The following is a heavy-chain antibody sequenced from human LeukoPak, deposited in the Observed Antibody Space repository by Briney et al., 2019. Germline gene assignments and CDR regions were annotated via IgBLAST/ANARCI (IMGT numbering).Heavy chain of an antibody. J-gene: IGHJ4*02. V-gene: IGHV3-23*01. D-gene: IGHD6-13*01. Sequence: PGGSLRLSCAASGFTFGNYAKSWVRQAPGKGLEWVSGISNSGGSTYYADSVKGRFTISRDNSKNTLYLQMNSLRAEDTAVYYCANGGKKSAAAGTGGYWGQGTLVTVSS. CDR2: ISNSGGST. CDR1: GFTFGNYA. CDR3: ANGGKKSAAAGTGGY.